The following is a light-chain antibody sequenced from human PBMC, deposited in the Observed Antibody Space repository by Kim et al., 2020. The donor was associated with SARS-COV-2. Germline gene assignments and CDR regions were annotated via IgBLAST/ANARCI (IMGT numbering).Light chain of an antibody. CDR1: KIGSKN. CDR2: TDR. CDR3: QVWDSSIEV. Sequence: SYELTQPLSVSVALGQTARITCGGDKIGSKNAHWYQQKAGQAPVLVIYTDRKRPSGIPERFSGSNSESTATLTISGAQAGDEAAYYCQVWDSSIEVFGGGTQLTVL. V-gene: IGLV3-9*01. J-gene: IGLJ3*02.